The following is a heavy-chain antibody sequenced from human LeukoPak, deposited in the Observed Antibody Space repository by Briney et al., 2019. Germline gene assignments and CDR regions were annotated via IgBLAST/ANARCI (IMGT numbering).Heavy chain of an antibody. V-gene: IGHV4-34*01. CDR1: GGSFSGYY. J-gene: IGHJ4*02. CDR2: INHTGSS. Sequence: SETLSLTCAVYGGSFSGYYWSWIRQPPGKGLEWFGEINHTGSSNYNPSLKSRVSISVDTSKNQFSLKLSSVTAADTAVYYCARLPNQCRCIDYWGQGTLVTVSS. CDR3: ARLPNQCRCIDY. D-gene: IGHD2-8*01.